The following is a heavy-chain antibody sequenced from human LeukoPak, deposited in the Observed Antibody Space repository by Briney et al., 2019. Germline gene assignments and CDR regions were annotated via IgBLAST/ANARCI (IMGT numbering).Heavy chain of an antibody. CDR1: GGSISSSSYY. D-gene: IGHD6-13*01. CDR3: ANAGVAAAGTIY. J-gene: IGHJ4*02. V-gene: IGHV4-39*01. CDR2: IYYSGST. Sequence: SETLSLTCTVSGGSISSSSYYWGWIRQPPGKGLEWIGSIYYSGSTYYNPSLKSRVTISVDTSKNQFSLKLSSVTAADTAVYYCANAGVAAAGTIYWGRGTLVTVSS.